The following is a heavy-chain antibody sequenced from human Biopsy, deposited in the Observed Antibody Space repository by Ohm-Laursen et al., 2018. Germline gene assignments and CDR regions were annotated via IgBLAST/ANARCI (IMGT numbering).Heavy chain of an antibody. Sequence: PSQTLSLTCEVSGESFSDYYWSWIRQSPGKGLEWIGEINHRGRSSYSPSLQSRVTISVDASKNQFSLNMKSVTAADTAVYFCAREGGGLLPIRLTDFWGPGMMVTVSS. V-gene: IGHV4-34*01. CDR3: AREGGGLLPIRLTDF. CDR1: GESFSDYY. D-gene: IGHD1-26*01. CDR2: INHRGRS. J-gene: IGHJ4*02.